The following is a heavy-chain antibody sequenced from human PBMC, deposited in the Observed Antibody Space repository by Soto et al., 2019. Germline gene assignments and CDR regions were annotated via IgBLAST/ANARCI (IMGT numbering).Heavy chain of an antibody. D-gene: IGHD1-26*01. Sequence: GGSLRLSCAASGFTFSSYAMSWVRQAPGKGLEWVSAISGSGGSTYYADSVKGRFTISRDNSKNTLYLQMNSLRAEDTAVYYCAKDGRTSGSYYYYYYYMDVWGKGTTVTVSS. J-gene: IGHJ6*03. CDR3: AKDGRTSGSYYYYYYYMDV. CDR1: GFTFSSYA. CDR2: ISGSGGST. V-gene: IGHV3-23*01.